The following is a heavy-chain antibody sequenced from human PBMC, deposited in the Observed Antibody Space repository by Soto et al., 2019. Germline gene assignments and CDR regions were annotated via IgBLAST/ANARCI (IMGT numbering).Heavy chain of an antibody. CDR1: GYTFTGHY. CDR3: GRGRSGQIVVFY. V-gene: IGHV1-2*02. J-gene: IGHJ4*02. D-gene: IGHD1-26*01. CDR2: IGPESGAT. Sequence: ASVKVSCKASGYTFTGHYIHWVRQAPEQGPEWMGEIGPESGATRYAQRFQGRVTMTRDMSITTVYMELNNLGPDDTAVYYCGRGRSGQIVVFYWGQGTPVTVYS.